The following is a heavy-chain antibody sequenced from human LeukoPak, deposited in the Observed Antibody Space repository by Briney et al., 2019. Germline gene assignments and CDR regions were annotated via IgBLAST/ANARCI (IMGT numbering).Heavy chain of an antibody. V-gene: IGHV4-4*07. D-gene: IGHD3-10*01. J-gene: IGHJ3*02. CDR2: IYASGST. CDR1: GGSISGYF. CDR3: ARSRFEELLVAFDI. Sequence: SETPSLTCTVSGGSISGYFWSWIRQPAGKGLEWIGRIYASGSTNYNPSLRSRVTMSVDTSKNQFSLRLSSVTAADTAVYYCARSRFEELLVAFDIWGQGTMVIVSS.